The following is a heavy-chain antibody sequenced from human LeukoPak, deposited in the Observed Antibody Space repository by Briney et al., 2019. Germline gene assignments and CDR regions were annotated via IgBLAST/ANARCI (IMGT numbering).Heavy chain of an antibody. CDR3: ARLAAGVDL. V-gene: IGHV4-59*08. Sequence: PSETLSLTCTVSGGSISSYYWSWIRQPPGKGLEWIGYIYYSGSTNYNPSLKSRVTISVDTSKNQFSLKLSSVSAADTAVYYCARLAAGVDLWGRGTLVTVSS. CDR1: GGSISSYY. J-gene: IGHJ2*01. CDR2: IYYSGST. D-gene: IGHD6-25*01.